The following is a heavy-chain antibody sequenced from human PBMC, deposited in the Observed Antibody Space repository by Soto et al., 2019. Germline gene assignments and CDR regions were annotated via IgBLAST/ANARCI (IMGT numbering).Heavy chain of an antibody. Sequence: SETLSLTCTVSGGSISSGGYYWSWIRQHPGKGLEWIGYIYYSGSTYYNPSLKSRVTISVDTSKNQFSLKLSSVTAADTAVYYCARDHSGVRVDWFDPWGQGTLVTVSS. V-gene: IGHV4-31*03. J-gene: IGHJ5*02. D-gene: IGHD2-15*01. CDR3: ARDHSGVRVDWFDP. CDR1: GGSISSGGYY. CDR2: IYYSGST.